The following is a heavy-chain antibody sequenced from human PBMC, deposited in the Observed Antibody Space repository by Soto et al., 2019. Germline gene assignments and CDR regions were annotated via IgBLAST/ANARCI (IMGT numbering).Heavy chain of an antibody. J-gene: IGHJ4*02. CDR3: ARELRITTAGPLPYDY. CDR2: ILPIFGAA. CDR1: GDTFNSYA. Sequence: QVQLMQSGAEVKKPGSSVKGSCKASGDTFNSYAVNWVRQAPGQGLEWMGGILPIFGAANYAQEFQGRVTFTADESTSTVYMDGRRLRSDDTAVLYCARELRITTAGPLPYDYWGQGSRVTASS. D-gene: IGHD6-13*01. V-gene: IGHV1-69*12.